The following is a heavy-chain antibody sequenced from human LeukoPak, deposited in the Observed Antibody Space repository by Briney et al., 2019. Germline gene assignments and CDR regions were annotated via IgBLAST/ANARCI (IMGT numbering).Heavy chain of an antibody. CDR3: ARDPYYYDSSGYIR. J-gene: IGHJ4*02. Sequence: GGSLRLSCAASGFTFSSYSMNWVRQAPGKGLEWVSYISSSSSTIYYADSVKGRFTISRDNAKYSLYLEMNSLRAEDTAVYYCARDPYYYDSSGYIRWGQGTLVTVSS. CDR2: ISSSSSTI. CDR1: GFTFSSYS. V-gene: IGHV3-48*04. D-gene: IGHD3-22*01.